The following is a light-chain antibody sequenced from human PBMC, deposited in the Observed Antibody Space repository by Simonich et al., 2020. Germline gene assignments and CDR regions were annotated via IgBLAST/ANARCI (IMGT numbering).Light chain of an antibody. J-gene: IGLJ1*01. CDR3: YSAADNNLRV. CDR2: KDS. V-gene: IGLV3-27*01. Sequence: SYELKQPSSVSVSPGQTARITWSGDVLAKKYARWFQQKPGQAPVLVIYKDSERPSGIPERFSGASSGTTVTLTISGAQVEDEADYYCYSAADNNLRVFGTGTKVTVL. CDR1: VLAKKY.